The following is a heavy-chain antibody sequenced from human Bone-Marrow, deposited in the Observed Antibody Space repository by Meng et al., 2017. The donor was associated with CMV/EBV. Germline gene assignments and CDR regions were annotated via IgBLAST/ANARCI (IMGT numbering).Heavy chain of an antibody. Sequence: SETLSLTCAVYGGSFSGYYWSWIRQPPGKELEWIGYIYNSGSTNHNPSLKSRVTILVTMSKDQSSLKLISVTAADTAVYYCARASIVGVTLGFDPWGQGTPVTVSS. CDR3: ARASIVGVTLGFDP. J-gene: IGHJ5*02. CDR1: GGSFSGYY. D-gene: IGHD1-26*01. V-gene: IGHV4-59*01. CDR2: IYNSGST.